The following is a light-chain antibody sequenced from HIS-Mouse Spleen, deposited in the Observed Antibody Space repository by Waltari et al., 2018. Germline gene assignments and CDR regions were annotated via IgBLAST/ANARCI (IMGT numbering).Light chain of an antibody. Sequence: DIVMTQSPLPLHVTPGEPASIPCRSSQSLLHSNGYNYLDWYLQKPGQSPQLLIYLGSNRASGVPDRFSGSGSGTDFTLKISRVEAEDVGVYYCMQALQTPFTFGPGTKVDIK. CDR1: QSLLHSNGYNY. J-gene: IGKJ3*01. CDR2: LGS. V-gene: IGKV2-28*01. CDR3: MQALQTPFT.